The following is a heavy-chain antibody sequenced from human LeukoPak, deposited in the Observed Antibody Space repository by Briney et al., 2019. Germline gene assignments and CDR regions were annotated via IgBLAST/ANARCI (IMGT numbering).Heavy chain of an antibody. V-gene: IGHV3-7*01. CDR3: GRGGFSRGDY. CDR2: MKGDGNEE. CDR1: GFTFSSHW. J-gene: IGHJ4*02. Sequence: PGRSLRLSCAASGFTFSSHWMTWVRQAPGKGLEWVANMKGDGNEEYYLDSVMGRITISRDNAKNSLYMQMNSLRTEDTAVYYCGRGGFSRGDYWGQGTLVTVSS. D-gene: IGHD3-10*01.